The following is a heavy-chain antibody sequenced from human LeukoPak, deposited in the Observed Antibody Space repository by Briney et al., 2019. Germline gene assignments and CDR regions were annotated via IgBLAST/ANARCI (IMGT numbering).Heavy chain of an antibody. CDR3: VRGYTGGYFDF. Sequence: GASVKVSRQASGYTFTGYYIHWVRQAAGQGLEWLGVIYPSAGNSDYAQRFQARVTMSRDTSTSTVYMELSSLRTEDTAIYYCVRGYTGGYFDFWGQGTLVTVSS. J-gene: IGHJ4*02. CDR1: GYTFTGYY. D-gene: IGHD7-27*01. V-gene: IGHV1-46*03. CDR2: IYPSAGNS.